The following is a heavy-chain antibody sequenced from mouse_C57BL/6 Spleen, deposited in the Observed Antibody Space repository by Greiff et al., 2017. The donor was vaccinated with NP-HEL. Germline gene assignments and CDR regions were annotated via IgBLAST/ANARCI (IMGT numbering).Heavy chain of an antibody. D-gene: IGHD1-1*01. J-gene: IGHJ4*01. CDR2: INPNNGGT. CDR1: GYTFTDYN. CDR3: ARCPFYYGSSYDAMDY. Sequence: EVQLQQSGPELVKPGASVKIPCKASGYTFTDYNMDWVKQSHGKSLEWIGDINPNNGGTIYNQKFKGKATLTVDKSSSTAYMELRSLTSEDTAVYYCARCPFYYGSSYDAMDYWGQGTSVTVSS. V-gene: IGHV1-18*01.